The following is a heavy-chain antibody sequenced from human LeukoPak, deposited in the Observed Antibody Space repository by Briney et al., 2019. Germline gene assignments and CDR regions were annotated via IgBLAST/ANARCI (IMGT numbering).Heavy chain of an antibody. CDR3: ARDGSGVTTLNSFDY. V-gene: IGHV1-18*01. Sequence: GASVKVSCKASGYTFTSYGTSWVRQAPGQGLEWMGWISAYNGNTNFAQKLQGRVTMTTDTSTSTAYMDLRSLRSDDTAVYYCARDGSGVTTLNSFDYWGQGTLVTVSS. J-gene: IGHJ4*02. CDR1: GYTFTSYG. D-gene: IGHD3-10*01. CDR2: ISAYNGNT.